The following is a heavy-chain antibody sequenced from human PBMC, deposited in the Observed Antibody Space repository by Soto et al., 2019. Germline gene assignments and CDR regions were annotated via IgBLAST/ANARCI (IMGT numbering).Heavy chain of an antibody. CDR3: ARGIRFRASGAYY. J-gene: IGHJ4*02. V-gene: IGHV4-34*01. Sequence: SETLSLTCAVYGGSFSDCYWSWIRQPPGKGLEWIGEINHSGSTNYNPSLKSRVIMSVDASKNQFSLKLSSVTAADTAVYYCARGIRFRASGAYYWGQGTLVTVSS. CDR2: INHSGST. CDR1: GGSFSDCY.